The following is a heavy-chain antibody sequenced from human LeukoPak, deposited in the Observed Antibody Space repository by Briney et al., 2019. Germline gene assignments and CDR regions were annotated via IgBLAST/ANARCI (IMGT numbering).Heavy chain of an antibody. Sequence: GGSLRLSCAASGFTFSSYSMNWVRQAPGKGLEWVSYISSSSSTIYYADSVKGRFTISRDNAKSFLYLQMNSLRAEDTAVYYCVRDIAAAGWFDSWGQGALVTVSS. J-gene: IGHJ5*01. CDR1: GFTFSSYS. D-gene: IGHD6-13*01. CDR2: ISSSSSTI. V-gene: IGHV3-48*04. CDR3: VRDIAAAGWFDS.